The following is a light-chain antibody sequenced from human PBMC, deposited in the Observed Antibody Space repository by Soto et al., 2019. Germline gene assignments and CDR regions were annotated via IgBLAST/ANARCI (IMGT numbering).Light chain of an antibody. V-gene: IGLV1-40*01. CDR1: SSNIGAGYD. J-gene: IGLJ3*02. Sequence: QLVLTQPPSVSGAPGQRVTISCTGSSSNIGAGYDVHWYQQLPGTAPKLLIYGNSNRPSGVPDRFSGSKSGTSASLAITGLQAEDEADYYCQSYDSSLSGPRVFGGGTKVTVL. CDR2: GNS. CDR3: QSYDSSLSGPRV.